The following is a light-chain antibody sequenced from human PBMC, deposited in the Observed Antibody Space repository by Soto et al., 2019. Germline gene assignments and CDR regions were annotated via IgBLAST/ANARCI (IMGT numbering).Light chain of an antibody. Sequence: EIVLTQSPGTLSLSPGERATLSCRASQSVSNYLVWYQQKPGQAPRLLIYGASTRATGIPDRFSGGGSGTEFTLTISSLQSEDFAVYYCEQDDNWPRTFGQGTKV. CDR1: QSVSNY. V-gene: IGKV3D-15*01. J-gene: IGKJ1*01. CDR2: GAS. CDR3: EQDDNWPRT.